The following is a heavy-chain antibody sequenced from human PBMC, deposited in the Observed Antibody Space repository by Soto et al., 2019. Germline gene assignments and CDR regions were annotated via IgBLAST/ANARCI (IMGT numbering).Heavy chain of an antibody. CDR1: GYSIRSGYF. CDR2: MYHSGIT. CDR3: ARSMYSTSAQLYYGMDV. J-gene: IGHJ6*04. V-gene: IGHV4-38-2*01. Sequence: SETLSLTCAVSGYSIRSGYFWGWIRQPPGKGLEWIGSMYHSGITYYNLSLKSRVTISVDTSKNQLSLKLSSATAADTAVYYCARSMYSTSAQLYYGMDVWGEGTTVTVSS. D-gene: IGHD6-6*01.